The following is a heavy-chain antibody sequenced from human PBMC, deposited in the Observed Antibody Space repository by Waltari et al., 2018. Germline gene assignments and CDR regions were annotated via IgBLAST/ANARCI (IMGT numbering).Heavy chain of an antibody. CDR2: IYTGVST. CDR1: GFSVSMYY. V-gene: IGHV3-53*04. J-gene: IGHJ3*01. CDR3: ARSLGGDAFDL. D-gene: IGHD3-16*01. Sequence: EGLLEESGGGSVQPGGSLRLSCAAYGFSVSMYYMNWVRQAPGQGLECVSIIYTGVSTYYADSVRGRFTISRHNSQNTLSLEMNSLTSDDTGIYYCARSLGGDAFDLWGQGTMVAVSS.